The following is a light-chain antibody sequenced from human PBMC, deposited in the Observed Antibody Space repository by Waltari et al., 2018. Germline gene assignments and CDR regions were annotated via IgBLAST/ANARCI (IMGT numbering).Light chain of an antibody. CDR1: SSNIGAGYD. J-gene: IGLJ3*02. CDR3: QSYDSALSAV. Sequence: QSVLTQPPSVSGAPGQTVIISCGGSSSNIGAGYDVHWYQQLPGAAPKLLIYAYSSRPSGVPDRFYGSKSGSPASLAINGLQPEDEADYYCQSYDSALSAVFGGGTQVTVL. V-gene: IGLV1-40*01. CDR2: AYS.